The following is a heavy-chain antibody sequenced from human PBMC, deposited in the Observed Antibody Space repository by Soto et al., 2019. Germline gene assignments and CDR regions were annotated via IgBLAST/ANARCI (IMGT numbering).Heavy chain of an antibody. CDR2: INPNSGGT. D-gene: IGHD6-13*01. V-gene: IGHV1-2*04. CDR1: GYTFTGYY. CDR3: ARTRIAAAGTAYYYYYGMDV. Sequence: EASVKVSCKASGYTFTGYYMHWVRQAPGQGLEWMGWINPNSGGTNYAQKFQGWVTMTRDTSISTAYMELSRLRSDDTAVYYCARTRIAAAGTAYYYYYGMDVWGQGTTVTVSS. J-gene: IGHJ6*02.